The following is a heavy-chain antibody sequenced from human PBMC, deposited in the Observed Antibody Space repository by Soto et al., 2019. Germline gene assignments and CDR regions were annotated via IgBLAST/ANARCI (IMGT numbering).Heavy chain of an antibody. D-gene: IGHD3-10*01. CDR3: ATKRNYPDAFDI. J-gene: IGHJ3*02. Sequence: ASVKVSCKVSGYTLTELSMHWVRQAPGKGLEWMGGFDPEDGETIYAQRFQGRVTMTEDTSTDTAYMELSSLRSEDTAVYYCATKRNYPDAFDIWGQGTMVTVSS. CDR1: GYTLTELS. CDR2: FDPEDGET. V-gene: IGHV1-24*01.